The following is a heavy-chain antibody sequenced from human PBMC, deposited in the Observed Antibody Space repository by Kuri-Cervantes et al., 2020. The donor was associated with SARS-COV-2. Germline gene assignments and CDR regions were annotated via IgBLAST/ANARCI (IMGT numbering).Heavy chain of an antibody. Sequence: GESLKISCAASGFTFSKDNMSWVRQAPGKGLEWVANIKQDGSEKYYVDSVKGRFTISRDNAKNSLYLQMNSLRAEDTAVYYCARGDDYSGNYPDCWGQGTLVTVSS. CDR3: ARGDDYSGNYPDC. CDR1: GFTFSKDN. D-gene: IGHD4-23*01. J-gene: IGHJ4*02. CDR2: IKQDGSEK. V-gene: IGHV3-7*01.